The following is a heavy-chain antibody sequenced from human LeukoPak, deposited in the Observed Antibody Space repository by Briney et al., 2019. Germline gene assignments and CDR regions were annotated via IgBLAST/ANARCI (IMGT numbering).Heavy chain of an antibody. Sequence: SETLSLTCTVSGDSISSYYWSWIRQPAGKGLEWIGRIYASGSTNYNPSLKSRVTMSVDTSKNLFSLKLTSVTAADTAVYYCARQAGEAFDIWGQGTMVTVSS. CDR2: IYASGST. J-gene: IGHJ3*02. D-gene: IGHD7-27*01. CDR3: ARQAGEAFDI. CDR1: GDSISSYY. V-gene: IGHV4-4*07.